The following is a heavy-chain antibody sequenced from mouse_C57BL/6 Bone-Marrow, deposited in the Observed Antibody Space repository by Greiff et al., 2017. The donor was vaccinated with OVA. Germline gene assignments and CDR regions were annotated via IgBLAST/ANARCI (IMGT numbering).Heavy chain of an antibody. CDR1: GFSLTSYG. CDR3: ASTPSYGNYRHWYFDV. Sequence: QVQLKESGPGLVAPSQSLSITCTVSGFSLTSYGVDWVRQSPGKGLEWLGVIWGVGSTNYNSALKSRLSISKDNSKSQVFLKMNSLQTDDTAMYYCASTPSYGNYRHWYFDVWGTGTTVTVSS. J-gene: IGHJ1*03. V-gene: IGHV2-6*01. D-gene: IGHD2-1*01. CDR2: IWGVGST.